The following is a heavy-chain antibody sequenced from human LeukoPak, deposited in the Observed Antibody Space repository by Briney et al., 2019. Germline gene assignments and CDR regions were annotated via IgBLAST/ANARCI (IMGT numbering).Heavy chain of an antibody. D-gene: IGHD3-10*01. V-gene: IGHV4-59*08. CDR1: GASVSSDY. Sequence: PSETLSLTCTVSGASVSSDYWSWIRQSPGKGLEWIGYIYHSGHTMSNPSLKSRVSLSLDTSNNQFSLKLSSVTAADTAVYYCARPLLPGAVLPISVWGQGTTVTVSS. J-gene: IGHJ6*02. CDR2: IYHSGHT. CDR3: ARPLLPGAVLPISV.